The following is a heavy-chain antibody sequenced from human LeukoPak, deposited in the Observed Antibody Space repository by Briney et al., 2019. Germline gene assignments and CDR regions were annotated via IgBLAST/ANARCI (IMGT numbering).Heavy chain of an antibody. J-gene: IGHJ4*02. CDR2: ISAYNGNT. CDR3: ARDPQTYYGSGSYYSQPFDY. V-gene: IGHV1-18*01. Sequence: GASVKVSCKASGYTFTSYGISWVRQASGQGLEWMGWISAYNGNTNYAQKLQGRVTMTTDTSTSTAYMELRSLRPDDTAVYYCARDPQTYYGSGSYYSQPFDYWGQGTLVTVSS. CDR1: GYTFTSYG. D-gene: IGHD3-10*01.